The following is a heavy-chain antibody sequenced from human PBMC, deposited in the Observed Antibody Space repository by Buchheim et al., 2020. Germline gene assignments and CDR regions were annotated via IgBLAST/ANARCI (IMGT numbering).Heavy chain of an antibody. V-gene: IGHV3-74*01. J-gene: IGHJ4*02. CDR2: INREGTTT. D-gene: IGHD3-10*01. CDR3: VRDMYGSGDY. Sequence: EVQLVGSGGGLVQPGGSLRLSCSAPGFPFSIYWMHWVRQAPGKGLAWVSHINREGTTTNYADSVRGRFTLSRDNGKNTLYLQMNNLRAEDAAVYYCVRDMYGSGDYWGQGTL. CDR1: GFPFSIYW.